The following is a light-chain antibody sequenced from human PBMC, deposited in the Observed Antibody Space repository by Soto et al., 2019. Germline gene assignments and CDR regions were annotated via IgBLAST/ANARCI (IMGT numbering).Light chain of an antibody. CDR1: SSNIGAGYD. Sequence: QSVLTQPPSVSGAPGQRVTISCTGSSSNIGAGYDVHWYQQLPGTAPKLLIYDDINRPSGVPDRFSASKSGTSASLAIAGLQAEDEADYYCQSYDTSLSGSLFGGGTKVTVL. CDR3: QSYDTSLSGSL. V-gene: IGLV1-40*01. J-gene: IGLJ3*02. CDR2: DDI.